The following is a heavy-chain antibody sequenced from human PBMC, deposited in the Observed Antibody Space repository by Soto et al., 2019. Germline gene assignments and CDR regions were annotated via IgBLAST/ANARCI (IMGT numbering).Heavy chain of an antibody. CDR3: ARHKNYYGSGTMYYFDY. CDR1: GASISTRSYS. CDR2: IYFSGST. J-gene: IGHJ4*02. Sequence: TLSLTCTVSGASISTRSYSWGWIRQPPGNGLEWIGTIYFSGSTYYNPSLKSRVTISVDTSKNQFSLKLSSVTAADTAVYYCARHKNYYGSGTMYYFDYWGQGTLVTVSS. D-gene: IGHD3-10*01. V-gene: IGHV4-39*01.